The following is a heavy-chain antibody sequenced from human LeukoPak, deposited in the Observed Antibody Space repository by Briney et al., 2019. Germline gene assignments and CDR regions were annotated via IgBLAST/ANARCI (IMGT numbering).Heavy chain of an antibody. CDR2: ISSSSSYI. Sequence: GGSLRLSCAASGFTFSSYGMHWVRQAPGKGLEWVSSISSSSSYIYYADSVKGRFTISRDNAKNSLYLQMNSLRAEDTAVYYCARGDADSGSSNDYWGQGTLVTVSS. CDR3: ARGDADSGSSNDY. CDR1: GFTFSSYG. D-gene: IGHD1-26*01. J-gene: IGHJ4*02. V-gene: IGHV3-21*01.